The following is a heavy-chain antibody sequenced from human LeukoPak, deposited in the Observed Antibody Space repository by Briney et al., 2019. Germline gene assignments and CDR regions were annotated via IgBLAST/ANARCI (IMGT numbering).Heavy chain of an antibody. CDR2: IRYDGSNE. Sequence: GGSLRLSCAASGFTFSSYGMHWVRQAPGKGLEWVSFIRYDGSNEYYADSVRGRFTISRDNSRNTLYLQMNNLRTEDTAVYYCASPYYYDGSSYYHFFDHWGQGTLVTVSS. J-gene: IGHJ4*02. CDR3: ASPYYYDGSSYYHFFDH. V-gene: IGHV3-30*02. CDR1: GFTFSSYG. D-gene: IGHD3-22*01.